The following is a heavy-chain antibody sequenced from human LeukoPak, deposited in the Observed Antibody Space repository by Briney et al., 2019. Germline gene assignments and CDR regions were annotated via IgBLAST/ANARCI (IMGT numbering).Heavy chain of an antibody. V-gene: IGHV4-4*02. CDR1: GGSISSSNW. Sequence: PSETLSLTCAVSGGSISSSNWWSWVRQPPGKGLEWIGEIYHSGSTNNNPSLKSRVTISVDKSKNQFSLKLSSVTAADTAVYYCARGLWSGYHNWFDPWGQGTLVTVSS. D-gene: IGHD3-3*01. CDR2: IYHSGST. CDR3: ARGLWSGYHNWFDP. J-gene: IGHJ5*02.